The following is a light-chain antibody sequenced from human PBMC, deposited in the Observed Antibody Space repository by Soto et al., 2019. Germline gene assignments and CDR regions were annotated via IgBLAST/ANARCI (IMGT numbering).Light chain of an antibody. V-gene: IGKV1-5*03. J-gene: IGKJ1*01. CDR2: KAS. Sequence: DIQMTQSPSTLSASVGDRVTITCRASQSISSWLAWYQQKPGKAPKLLIYKASSLETGVPSRFSGSGSGTAFTLIISSLQPDYFASYYCQQYGSSSPWTFGQGTKVEIK. CDR3: QQYGSSSPWT. CDR1: QSISSW.